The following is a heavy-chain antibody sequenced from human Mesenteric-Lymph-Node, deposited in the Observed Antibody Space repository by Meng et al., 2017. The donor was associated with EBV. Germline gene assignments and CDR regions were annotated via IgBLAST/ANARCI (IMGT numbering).Heavy chain of an antibody. J-gene: IGHJ4*02. Sequence: QVQLQQWGAGLLKPSXTLSPTCAXYGGSFXGYYWSWIRQPPGKGLEWTGEINHSGSTNYNPSLKSRVTISVDTSKNQFSLKLSSVTAADTAVYYCARGPDEDSHDYCSGGSCYSFDYWGQGTLVIVSS. CDR1: GGSFXGYY. D-gene: IGHD2-15*01. V-gene: IGHV4-34*01. CDR2: INHSGST. CDR3: ARGPDEDSHDYCSGGSCYSFDY.